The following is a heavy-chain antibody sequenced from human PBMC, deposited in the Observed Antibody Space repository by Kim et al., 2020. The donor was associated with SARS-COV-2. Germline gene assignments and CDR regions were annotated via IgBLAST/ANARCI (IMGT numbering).Heavy chain of an antibody. J-gene: IGHJ4*02. CDR1: GFTFSSYS. V-gene: IGHV3-21*01. D-gene: IGHD6-6*01. CDR3: ARDRPIARQDY. Sequence: GGSLRLSCAASGFTFSSYSMNWVRQAPGKGLEWVSSISSSSSYIYYADSVKGRFTISRDNAKNSLYLQMNSLRAEDTAVYYCARDRPIARQDYWGQGTLVTVSS. CDR2: ISSSSSYI.